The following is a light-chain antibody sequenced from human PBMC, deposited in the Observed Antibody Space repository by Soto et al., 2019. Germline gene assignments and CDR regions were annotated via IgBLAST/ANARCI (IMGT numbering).Light chain of an antibody. CDR2: DAS. CDR3: QQFYNYPRT. J-gene: IGKJ1*01. Sequence: ERVMTQSPATLSVSQGERATLSCRASQSVSSNLAWYQQKPGQAPRLLIYDASTLQTGVPSRFSGSGSGTDFTLTISYLQSEDFGTYYCQQFYNYPRTFGQGTKVDIK. CDR1: QSVSSN. V-gene: IGKV3-15*01.